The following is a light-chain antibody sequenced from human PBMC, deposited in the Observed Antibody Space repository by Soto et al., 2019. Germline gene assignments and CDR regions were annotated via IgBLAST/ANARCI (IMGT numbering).Light chain of an antibody. CDR1: RNVGLS. J-gene: IGKJ4*01. Sequence: EVVLTQSPATLSLSPGEGATLSCRSSRNVGLSFAWYQQKPGQAPRLLIHTASFRATGVPARFSGSGSNTAFTLTISSLEPEDVAVYYCQERGAWPRATFGGGTKVDIK. CDR3: QERGAWPRAT. V-gene: IGKV3-11*01. CDR2: TAS.